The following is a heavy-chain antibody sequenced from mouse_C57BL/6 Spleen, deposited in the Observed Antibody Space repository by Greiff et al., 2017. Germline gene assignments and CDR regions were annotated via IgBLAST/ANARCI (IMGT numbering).Heavy chain of an antibody. V-gene: IGHV8-12*01. D-gene: IGHD2-4*01. CDR1: GFSLSTSGMG. CDR3: ARRAGDDYDGYYAMDY. J-gene: IGHJ4*01. Sequence: QVTLKESGPGILQSSQTLSLTCSFSGFSLSTSGMGVSWIRQPSGKGLEWLAHIYWDDDKRHNPSLKSRLTISKDTSRNQVFLKITSVDTADTATYYCARRAGDDYDGYYAMDYWGQGTSVTVSS. CDR2: IYWDDDK.